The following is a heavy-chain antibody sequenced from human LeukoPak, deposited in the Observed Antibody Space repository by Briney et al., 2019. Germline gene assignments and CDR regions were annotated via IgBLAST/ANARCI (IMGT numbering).Heavy chain of an antibody. V-gene: IGHV1-2*02. J-gene: IGHJ6*03. Sequence: GASVKVSCKASGYTFTGYYMHWVRQAPGQGLEWMGWINPNSGGTNYAQKFQGRVTMTRDTSISTAYMDLSRLRSDDTAVYYCAREIAGRYFDWSDYYYMDVWGKGTTVTISS. CDR1: GYTFTGYY. D-gene: IGHD3-9*01. CDR3: AREIAGRYFDWSDYYYMDV. CDR2: INPNSGGT.